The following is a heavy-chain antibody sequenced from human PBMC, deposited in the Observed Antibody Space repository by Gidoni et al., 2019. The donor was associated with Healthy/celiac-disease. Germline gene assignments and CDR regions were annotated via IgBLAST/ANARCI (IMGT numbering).Heavy chain of an antibody. CDR2: IADDGSNK. CDR1: GFTFRSYG. D-gene: IGHD3-22*01. CDR3: AKGRDYYDSSGYYYYGMDV. V-gene: IGHV3-30*18. Sequence: QVQLVESGGGVVQPGRSLRLSCAASGFTFRSYGMHWVRQAPGKGLEWVAVIADDGSNKYYADSVKGRFTISRDNSKNTLYLQMNSLRAEDTAVYYCAKGRDYYDSSGYYYYGMDVWGQGTTVTVSS. J-gene: IGHJ6*02.